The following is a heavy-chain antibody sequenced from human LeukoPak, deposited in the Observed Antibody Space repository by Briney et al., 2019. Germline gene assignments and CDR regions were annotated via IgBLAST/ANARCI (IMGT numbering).Heavy chain of an antibody. CDR3: ARGRSYYYDSSGSEYFQH. CDR2: ISAYNGNT. Sequence: ASVKVSCKASGYTFTSYGISWVRQAPGQGLEWMGWISAYNGNTNYAQKLQGRVTMTTDTSTSTAYMELRSLRSDDTAVYYCARGRSYYYDSSGSEYFQHWGQGTLVTVSS. J-gene: IGHJ1*01. CDR1: GYTFTSYG. D-gene: IGHD3-22*01. V-gene: IGHV1-18*01.